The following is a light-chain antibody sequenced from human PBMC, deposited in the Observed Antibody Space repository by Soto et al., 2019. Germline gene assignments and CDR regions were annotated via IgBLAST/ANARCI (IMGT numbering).Light chain of an antibody. Sequence: QSVLTQPASVSGSPGQSITISCTGTSSDVGGNKYVSWYQHYPGKAPKLMICDVSNRPSGVSNRFSGSKSGNTASLTISGLQAEDEADYNCSAFTGTTYVVGTGTKVPV. J-gene: IGLJ1*01. CDR2: DVS. V-gene: IGLV2-14*03. CDR3: SAFTGTTYV. CDR1: SSDVGGNKY.